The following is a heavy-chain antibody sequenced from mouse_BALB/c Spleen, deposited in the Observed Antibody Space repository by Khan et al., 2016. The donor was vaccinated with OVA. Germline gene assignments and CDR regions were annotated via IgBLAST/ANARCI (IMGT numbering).Heavy chain of an antibody. V-gene: IGHV1-4*01. J-gene: IGHJ4*01. CDR2: INPRSGYT. CDR3: ARRTTGYTMDS. D-gene: IGHD2-14*01. CDR1: GYTFTSNT. Sequence: VQLKESGAELARPGASVRMSCKASGYTFTSNTMHWIKQRPGQGLEWIGYINPRSGYTNYNQNFKDKATLTADKFSSTAYMPLSSLTSEDSSGYYCARRTTGYTMDSWGQGTSVTVSS.